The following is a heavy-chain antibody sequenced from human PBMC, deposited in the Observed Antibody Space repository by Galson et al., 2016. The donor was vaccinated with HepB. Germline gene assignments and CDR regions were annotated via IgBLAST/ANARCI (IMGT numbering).Heavy chain of an antibody. CDR1: GFTFSNSA. D-gene: IGHD4/OR15-4a*01. J-gene: IGHJ4*02. V-gene: IGHV3-23*01. CDR3: AKVSRRDYALPYFDY. Sequence: SLRLSCAASGFTFSNSAMTWVRQAPGKGLEWVSTLSDGGDTTYCADSVKGRFTVSRDTSKNTLYLQMNSLRAEDTAVYYCAKVSRRDYALPYFDYWGQGTLVTVSS. CDR2: LSDGGDTT.